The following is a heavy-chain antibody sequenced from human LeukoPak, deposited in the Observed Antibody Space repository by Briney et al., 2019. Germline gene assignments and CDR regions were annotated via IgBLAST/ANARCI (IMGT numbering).Heavy chain of an antibody. CDR2: ISAGGDAT. Sequence: PGGSLRLSCAASGFTVSNNYMSWVRQAPGKGLEWVSLISAGGDATHYADSVKGRFTISRDNSKNTLYLQMNDLRAEDTPVYYCVNDYDSSGYYEGYWGQGTLVTVSS. V-gene: IGHV3-23*01. CDR3: VNDYDSSGYYEGY. J-gene: IGHJ4*02. D-gene: IGHD3-22*01. CDR1: GFTVSNNY.